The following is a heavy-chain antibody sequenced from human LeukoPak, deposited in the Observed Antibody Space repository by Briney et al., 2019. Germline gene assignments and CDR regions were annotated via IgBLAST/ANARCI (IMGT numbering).Heavy chain of an antibody. J-gene: IGHJ4*02. Sequence: GGSLRLSCGASGFNFRNYAMIWVRQAPGKGREWISFISGDSSTIFLADSVKGRFTASRDNAQNSLYLQMNSLRAEDTAIYYCARDRPVVGAIDFWGQGTLVTVSS. CDR2: ISGDSSTI. CDR1: GFNFRNYA. D-gene: IGHD1-26*01. CDR3: ARDRPVVGAIDF. V-gene: IGHV3-48*04.